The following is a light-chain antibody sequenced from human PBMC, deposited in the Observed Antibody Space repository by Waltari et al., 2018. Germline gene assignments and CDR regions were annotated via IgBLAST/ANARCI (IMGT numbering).Light chain of an antibody. CDR3: CSYAGSTSWL. CDR1: NSDVGGYNY. V-gene: IGLV2-11*01. CDR2: DVN. Sequence: QSALTQPRSVSGSPGQSVAISCTGTNSDVGGYNYVSWYQHHPGKAPKLMIYDVNKRPSGVPDRFAGSKAGNTASLTSSGLQAEDEAEYYCCSYAGSTSWLFGGGTKLTVL. J-gene: IGLJ3*02.